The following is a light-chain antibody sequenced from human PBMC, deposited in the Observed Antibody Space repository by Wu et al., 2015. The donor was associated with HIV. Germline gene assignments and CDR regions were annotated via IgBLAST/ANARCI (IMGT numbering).Light chain of an antibody. V-gene: IGKV1-9*01. CDR1: QDISSY. CDR2: SAS. Sequence: DIQSTQSPSFLSASVGDRVTITCRASQDISSYLAWYQQKPGKAPNLLMYSASTLQSGVPSRFSGSGSGTDFTLTISRLEPEDFAVYYCQQYGSSPRYSFGQGTKLEIK. J-gene: IGKJ2*03. CDR3: QQYGSSPRYS.